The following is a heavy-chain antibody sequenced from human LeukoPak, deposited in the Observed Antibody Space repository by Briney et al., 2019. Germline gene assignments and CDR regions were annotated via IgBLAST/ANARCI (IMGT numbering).Heavy chain of an antibody. V-gene: IGHV3-30-3*01. CDR3: ARGVIYCTNGVCHNWFDP. J-gene: IGHJ5*02. CDR2: ISYDGSNK. D-gene: IGHD2-8*01. Sequence: LAGGSLRLSCAASGFTFSSYAMHWVRQAPGKGLEWVAVISYDGSNKYYADSVKGRFTISRDNSKNTLYLQMNSLRAEDTAVYYCARGVIYCTNGVCHNWFDPWGQGTLVTVSS. CDR1: GFTFSSYA.